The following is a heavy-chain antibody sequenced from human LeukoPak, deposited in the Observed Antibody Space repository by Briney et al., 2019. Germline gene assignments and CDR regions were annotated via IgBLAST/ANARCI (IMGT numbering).Heavy chain of an antibody. CDR2: IYTSGST. CDR1: GGSISSYY. V-gene: IGHV4-59*10. CDR3: ARAQEDYYGSGSYYLSY. Sequence: SETLSLTCAVYGGSISSYYWSWIWQPAGKGLEGIGRIYTSGSTNYNPSLKSRVTMSVDTSKNQFSLKLSSVTTADTAVYYCARAQEDYYGSGSYYLSYWGQGTLVTVSS. J-gene: IGHJ4*02. D-gene: IGHD3-10*01.